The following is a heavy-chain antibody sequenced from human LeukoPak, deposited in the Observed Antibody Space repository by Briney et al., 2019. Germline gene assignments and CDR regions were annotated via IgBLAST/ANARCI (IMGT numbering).Heavy chain of an antibody. CDR2: INHSGST. D-gene: IGHD2-15*01. CDR3: ARGRVVVVVAATAHFDY. V-gene: IGHV4-34*01. CDR1: GGSFSGYY. J-gene: IGHJ4*02. Sequence: SETLSLTCAVYGGSFSGYYWSWIRQPPGKGLEWIGEINHSGSTNYNPSLKSRVTISVDTSKNQFSLKLSSVTAADTAVYYCARGRVVVVVAATAHFDYWGQGTLVTVSS.